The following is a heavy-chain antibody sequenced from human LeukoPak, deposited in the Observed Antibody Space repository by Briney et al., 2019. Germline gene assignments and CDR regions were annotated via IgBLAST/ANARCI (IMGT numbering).Heavy chain of an antibody. CDR1: GYSISSGYY. J-gene: IGHJ6*03. CDR2: IYHSGST. D-gene: IGHD5-18*01. V-gene: IGHV4-38-2*02. CDR3: ARLRGYSYGPRHYYYMDV. Sequence: AETLSLTCTVSGYSISSGYYWGWIRQPPGKGLEWIGSIYHSGSTYYNPSLKSRVTISVDTSKNQFSLNLSSVTAADTAVYYCARLRGYSYGPRHYYYMDVWGKGTTVTISS.